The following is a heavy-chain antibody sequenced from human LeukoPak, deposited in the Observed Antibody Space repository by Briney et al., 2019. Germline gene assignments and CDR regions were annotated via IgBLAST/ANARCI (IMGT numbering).Heavy chain of an antibody. J-gene: IGHJ5*02. CDR2: INHSGST. CDR3: TRGLRLGYCSGGSCYYWFDP. Sequence: SETLSLTCAVYGGSFSGYYWTWIRQPPGKGLEWIGEINHSGSTNYNPSLQSRVTISADTSKNQFSLNLRSVIAADTAVYYCTRGLRLGYCSGGSCYYWFDPWGQGTRVTVSS. CDR1: GGSFSGYY. V-gene: IGHV4-34*01. D-gene: IGHD2-15*01.